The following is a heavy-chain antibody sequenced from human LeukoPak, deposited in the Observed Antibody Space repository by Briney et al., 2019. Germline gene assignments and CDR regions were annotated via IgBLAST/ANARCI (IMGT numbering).Heavy chain of an antibody. CDR3: ASRSSGYPYYFDY. V-gene: IGHV4-38-2*02. CDR2: FYHGGST. J-gene: IGHJ4*02. D-gene: IGHD3-22*01. CDR1: GYSISTGYY. Sequence: SETLSLTCTVSGYSISTGYYWDWIRQPPGKGLEWIGTFYHGGSTYYNPSLKSRVTISVDTSKNQFSLKLSSVTAADTAVYYCASRSSGYPYYFDYWGQGTLVTVSS.